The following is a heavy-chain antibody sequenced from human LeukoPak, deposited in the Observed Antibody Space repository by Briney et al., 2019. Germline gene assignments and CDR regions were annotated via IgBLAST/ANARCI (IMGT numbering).Heavy chain of an antibody. D-gene: IGHD5-12*01. CDR2: IYHSGST. J-gene: IGHJ5*02. V-gene: IGHV4-38-2*01. CDR3: ARLYNRPVATDNWFDP. CDR1: GGSITGYY. Sequence: PSETLSLTCAVYGGSITGYYWGWIRQPPGKGLEWIGSIYHSGSTYYNPSLKSRVTISVDTSKNQFSLKLSSVTAADTAVYYCARLYNRPVATDNWFDPWGQGTLVTVSS.